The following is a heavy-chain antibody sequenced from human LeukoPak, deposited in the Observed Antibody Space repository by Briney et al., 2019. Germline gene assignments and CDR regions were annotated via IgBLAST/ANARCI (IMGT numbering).Heavy chain of an antibody. D-gene: IGHD5-18*01. J-gene: IGHJ4*02. CDR1: GFTFSTSG. V-gene: IGHV3-30*02. Sequence: AGGSLRLSCVASGFTFSTSGMHWVRQSPGKGLDWVAFIRNDGNKYNYAESVKGRFTISRDNSKNTLYLQMDSLSAEDTAVYYCVKVDTWGQGTLVTVSS. CDR2: IRNDGNKY. CDR3: VKVDT.